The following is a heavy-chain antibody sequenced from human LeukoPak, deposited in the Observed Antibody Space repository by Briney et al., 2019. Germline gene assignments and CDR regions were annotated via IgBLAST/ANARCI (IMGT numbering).Heavy chain of an antibody. CDR1: GFTFSTYS. D-gene: IGHD6-19*01. Sequence: GGSLRLSCAASGFTFSTYSMNWVRQAPGKGLEWVSSISSSSNYIYYADSVKGRFTISRDNAKNSLYLQMNSLRAEDTAVYYCARALTDSSGLPYYFDYWGQGTLVTVSS. CDR3: ARALTDSSGLPYYFDY. J-gene: IGHJ4*02. CDR2: ISSSSNYI. V-gene: IGHV3-21*01.